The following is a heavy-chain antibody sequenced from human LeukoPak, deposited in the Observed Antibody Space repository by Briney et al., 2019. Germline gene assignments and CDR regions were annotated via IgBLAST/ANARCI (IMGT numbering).Heavy chain of an antibody. CDR3: ARVGGIAAAGTSEYFDY. D-gene: IGHD6-13*01. V-gene: IGHV1-2*02. CDR2: INPNSGGT. CDR1: GYTFTGYY. Sequence: GASVKVSCKASGYTFTGYYMHWVRQAPGQGLEWMGWINPNSGGTNYAQKFQGRVTMTRDTPISTAYMELSRLKSDDTAVYYCARVGGIAAAGTSEYFDYWGQGTLVTVSS. J-gene: IGHJ4*02.